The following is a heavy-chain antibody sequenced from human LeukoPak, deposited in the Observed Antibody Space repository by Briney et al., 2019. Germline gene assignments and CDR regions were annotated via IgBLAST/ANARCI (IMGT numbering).Heavy chain of an antibody. J-gene: IGHJ5*02. CDR3: AKDFGANNWYNWFDP. Sequence: GGSLRLSCAASGFTLSTHGMHWVRQAPGKGLEWVAMISYDGTNKQNTKSVKGRFTISRDNSKNTLYLQMNSLRAEDTAVYYCAKDFGANNWYNWFDPWGQGTLVTVSP. CDR2: ISYDGTNK. V-gene: IGHV3-30*18. D-gene: IGHD1-1*01. CDR1: GFTLSTHG.